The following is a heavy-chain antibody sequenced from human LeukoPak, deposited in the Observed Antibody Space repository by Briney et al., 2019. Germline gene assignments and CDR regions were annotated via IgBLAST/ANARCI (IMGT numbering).Heavy chain of an antibody. CDR2: IKEDGSVK. CDR1: GFTFSTFW. V-gene: IGHV3-7*01. J-gene: IGHJ6*03. D-gene: IGHD3-22*01. Sequence: GGSLRLSCAVSGFTFSTFWMSWVRQAPGKGLERVANIKEDGSVKFYLDSVKGRFTISRDNAKSSLYLQLNSLRAEDTAVYYCAKDLTNYDNDYMDVWGKGTTVTVSS. CDR3: AKDLTNYDNDYMDV.